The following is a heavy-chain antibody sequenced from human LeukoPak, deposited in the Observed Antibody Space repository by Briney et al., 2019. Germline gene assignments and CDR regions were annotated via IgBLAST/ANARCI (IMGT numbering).Heavy chain of an antibody. D-gene: IGHD2-2*01. CDR2: IKQDGSEK. CDR1: GFTFSSYW. CDR3: ARAPTVLVGYCSSSSCQADY. J-gene: IGHJ4*02. Sequence: GGSLRLSCAASGFTFSSYWMSWVRQAPGKGLEWVANIKQDGSEKYYVDSVKGRFTISRDNAKNSLYLQMNSLRAEDTAVYYCARAPTVLVGYCSSSSCQADYWGQGTLVTVSS. V-gene: IGHV3-7*01.